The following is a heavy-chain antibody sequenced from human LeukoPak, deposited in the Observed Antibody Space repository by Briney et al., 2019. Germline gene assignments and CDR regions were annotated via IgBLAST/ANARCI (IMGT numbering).Heavy chain of an antibody. J-gene: IGHJ4*02. D-gene: IGHD3-22*01. Sequence: GGSLRLSCTASGFTFSTYAMHWVRQAPGKGLEWVAVISFDGNNKYYADSVKGRFTISRDNSKNTLYLQMNSLRAEDTAVYSCARDYDSTHFFDYWGQGTLVTVSS. CDR3: ARDYDSTHFFDY. CDR2: ISFDGNNK. CDR1: GFTFSTYA. V-gene: IGHV3-30-3*01.